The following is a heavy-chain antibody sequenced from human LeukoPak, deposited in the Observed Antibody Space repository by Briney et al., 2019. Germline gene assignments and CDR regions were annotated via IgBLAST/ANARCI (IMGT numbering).Heavy chain of an antibody. J-gene: IGHJ4*02. CDR1: GFTFSTYA. Sequence: GGSLRLSCAASGFTFSTYAMSWVRQAPGKGLEWVSALTNSGGSGGVTYYADSVKGRFIISRDNSKSTLYLQLSSLRAEDTAVSYCAKAMSTDHYDSRGFYRVDFDSWGQGTLVTVSS. V-gene: IGHV3-23*01. D-gene: IGHD3-22*01. CDR2: LTNSGGSGGVT. CDR3: AKAMSTDHYDSRGFYRVDFDS.